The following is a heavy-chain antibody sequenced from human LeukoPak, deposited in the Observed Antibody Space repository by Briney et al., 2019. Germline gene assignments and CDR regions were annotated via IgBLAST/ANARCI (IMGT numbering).Heavy chain of an antibody. CDR1: GFTFSDYS. Sequence: GGSLRLSCAASGFTFSDYSMNWVRQAPGKGLQWVSFISSSRNTIYYADSVKGRFTLSRDNAKNSLYLQMNSLRAEDTAVYYCATEGGRQQFLLWGQGTLVTVSS. D-gene: IGHD5-24*01. V-gene: IGHV3-48*04. CDR3: ATEGGRQQFLL. J-gene: IGHJ4*02. CDR2: ISSSRNTI.